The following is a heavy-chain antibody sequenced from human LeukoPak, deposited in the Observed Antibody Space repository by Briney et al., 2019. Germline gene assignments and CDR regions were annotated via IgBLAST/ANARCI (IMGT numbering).Heavy chain of an antibody. J-gene: IGHJ5*02. D-gene: IGHD6-19*01. Sequence: GGSLRLSCAASGFTLSTYTMNWVRQAPGKGLEWVSSISISSNYIYYADSVKGRFTISRDDAKNSLSLQMNSLRAEDTAVYYCARRQWLAHNWFDPWGQGTLVTVSS. CDR3: ARRQWLAHNWFDP. V-gene: IGHV3-21*01. CDR2: ISISSNYI. CDR1: GFTLSTYT.